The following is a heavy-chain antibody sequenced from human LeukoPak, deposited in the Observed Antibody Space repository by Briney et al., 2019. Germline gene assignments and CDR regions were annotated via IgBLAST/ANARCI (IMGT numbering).Heavy chain of an antibody. D-gene: IGHD5-12*01. Sequence: SETLSLTCTVSGDSIIGYYWGWIRQPPGKGLEWIGSIYHSGSTYYNPSLKSRVTISVDTSKNQFSLKLSSVTAADTAVYYCARVGSVATSGFIAFDIWGQGTMVTVSS. CDR3: ARVGSVATSGFIAFDI. CDR2: IYHSGST. V-gene: IGHV4-38-2*02. CDR1: GDSIIGYY. J-gene: IGHJ3*02.